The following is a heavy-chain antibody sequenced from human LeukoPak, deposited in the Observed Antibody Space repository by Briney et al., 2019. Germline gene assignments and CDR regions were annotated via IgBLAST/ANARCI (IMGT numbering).Heavy chain of an antibody. CDR2: IYSGGST. Sequence: PGGSLRLSCAASGFTVSSNYMSWVRQAPGKGLEGVSVIYSGGSTYYAASVKGRFTISRDNSKNTLYLQMNSLRAEDTAVYYCARLGSGGSYSGYWGQGTLVTVSS. V-gene: IGHV3-53*01. CDR3: ARLGSGGSYSGY. J-gene: IGHJ4*02. CDR1: GFTVSSNY. D-gene: IGHD1-26*01.